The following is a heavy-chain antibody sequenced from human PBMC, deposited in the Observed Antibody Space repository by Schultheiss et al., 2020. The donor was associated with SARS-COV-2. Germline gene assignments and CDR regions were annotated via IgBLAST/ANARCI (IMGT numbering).Heavy chain of an antibody. V-gene: IGHV4-61*02. CDR2: IYTSGST. CDR1: GGSISSSSYY. D-gene: IGHD6-13*01. CDR3: ARLVRSSWYYFDY. Sequence: SETLSLTCTVSGGSISSSSYYWGWIRQPAGKGLEWIGRIYTSGSTNYNPSLKSRVTISIDTSKNQFSLKLSSVTAADTAVYYCARLVRSSWYYFDYWGQGTLVTVSS. J-gene: IGHJ4*02.